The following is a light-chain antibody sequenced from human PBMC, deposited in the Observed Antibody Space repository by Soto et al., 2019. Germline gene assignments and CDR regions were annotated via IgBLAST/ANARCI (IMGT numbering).Light chain of an antibody. V-gene: IGLV2-14*01. CDR2: EVS. J-gene: IGLJ1*01. CDR1: SSDVGRYNY. Sequence: QSVLTQPASVSGSPGQSITISCIGASSDVGRYNYVSWYQLHPGKAPKLIIYEVSNRPSGVSNRFSGSKSGNTASLTISGLRAEDEADYYCNSYTSSTAYVFGTGTKVTVL. CDR3: NSYTSSTAYV.